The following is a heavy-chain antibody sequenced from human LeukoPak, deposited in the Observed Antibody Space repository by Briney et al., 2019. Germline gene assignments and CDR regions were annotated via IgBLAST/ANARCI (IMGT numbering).Heavy chain of an antibody. V-gene: IGHV1-2*04. CDR3: RVSSGWSTDAFDI. J-gene: IGHJ3*02. D-gene: IGHD6-19*01. CDR1: GYTFTGYY. CDR2: INPNSGGT. Sequence: ASVKVSCKASGYTFTGYYMHWVRQAPGQGLEWMGWINPNSGGTNYAQKFQGWVTMTRDTSISTAYMELSRLRSEDTAVYYCRVSSGWSTDAFDIWGQGTMVTVSS.